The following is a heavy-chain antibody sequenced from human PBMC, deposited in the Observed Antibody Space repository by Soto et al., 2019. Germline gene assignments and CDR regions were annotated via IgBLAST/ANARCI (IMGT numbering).Heavy chain of an antibody. Sequence: SETLSLTCTVSGGSISSSSYYWGWIRQPPGKGLEWIGSIYYSGSTYYNPSLKSRVTISVDTSKNQFSLKLSSVTAADTAVYYCARQVSYTAMVLYYYYYMDLWGKGTTVTVSS. CDR2: IYYSGST. D-gene: IGHD5-18*01. V-gene: IGHV4-39*01. CDR1: GGSISSSSYY. CDR3: ARQVSYTAMVLYYYYYMDL. J-gene: IGHJ6*03.